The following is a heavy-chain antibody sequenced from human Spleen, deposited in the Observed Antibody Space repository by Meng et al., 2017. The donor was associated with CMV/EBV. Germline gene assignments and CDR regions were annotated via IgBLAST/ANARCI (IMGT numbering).Heavy chain of an antibody. Sequence: GSLRLSCAVYGGSFRGYYWNWIRQPPGKGLEWIGEINHSGSTNNNPSLKSRVTISVDTTKNQFSLKLSSVTAANTAVYYCARGHAQAYYNFWSGYYNGFDPWGQGTLVTVSS. CDR1: GGSFRGYY. CDR3: ARGHAQAYYNFWSGYYNGFDP. CDR2: INHSGST. J-gene: IGHJ5*02. V-gene: IGHV4-34*01. D-gene: IGHD3-3*01.